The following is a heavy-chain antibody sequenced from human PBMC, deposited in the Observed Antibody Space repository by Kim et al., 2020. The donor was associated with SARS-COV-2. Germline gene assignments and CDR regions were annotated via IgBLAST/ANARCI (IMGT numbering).Heavy chain of an antibody. CDR3: ARVMSPPGIAVAASRRNW. D-gene: IGHD6-19*01. CDR1: GGSFSGYY. Sequence: SETLSLTCAVYGGSFSGYYWSWIRQPPGKGLEWIGEINHSGSTNYNPSLKSRVTISVDTSKNQFSLKLSSVTAADTAVYYCARVMSPPGIAVAASRRNW. V-gene: IGHV4-34*01. CDR2: INHSGST. J-gene: IGHJ5*01.